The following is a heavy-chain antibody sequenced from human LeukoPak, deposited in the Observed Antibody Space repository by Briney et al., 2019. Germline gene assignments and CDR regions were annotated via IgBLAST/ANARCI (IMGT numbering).Heavy chain of an antibody. Sequence: ASVKVSCKASGYTFTSYYMHWVRQAPGQGLERMGIINPSGGSTSYAQKFQGRVTMTRDTSISTAYMELSRLRSDDTAVYYCARAMELIMDDYWGQGTLVTVSS. V-gene: IGHV1-46*01. CDR3: ARAMELIMDDY. CDR1: GYTFTSYY. D-gene: IGHD3-10*01. J-gene: IGHJ4*02. CDR2: INPSGGST.